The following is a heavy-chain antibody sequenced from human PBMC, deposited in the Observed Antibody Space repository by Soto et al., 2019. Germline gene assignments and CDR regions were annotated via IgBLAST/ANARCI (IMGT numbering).Heavy chain of an antibody. CDR1: GYTFTSYY. Sequence: ASVKVSCKASGYTFTSYYMHWVRQAPGQGLEWMGIINPSGGSTSYAQKFQGRVTMARDTSTSTVYMELSSLRSEDTAVYYCARDLRRWEIPYVDGMDVWGQGTTVTVSS. D-gene: IGHD1-26*01. CDR2: INPSGGST. CDR3: ARDLRRWEIPYVDGMDV. J-gene: IGHJ6*02. V-gene: IGHV1-46*01.